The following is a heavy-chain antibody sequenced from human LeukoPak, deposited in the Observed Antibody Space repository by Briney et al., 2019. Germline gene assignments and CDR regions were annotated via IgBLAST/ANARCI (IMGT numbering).Heavy chain of an antibody. J-gene: IGHJ5*02. CDR3: ARASSSHWFDP. Sequence: SETLSLTCTVSGGSISSGDYYWSWIRQPPGKGLEWIGYIYYSGSTYYNPSLKSRVTISVDTSKNQFSLKLSSVTAADTAVYYCARASSSHWFDPWGQGTLVTVSS. CDR1: GGSISSGDYY. CDR2: IYYSGST. V-gene: IGHV4-30-4*08. D-gene: IGHD2-2*01.